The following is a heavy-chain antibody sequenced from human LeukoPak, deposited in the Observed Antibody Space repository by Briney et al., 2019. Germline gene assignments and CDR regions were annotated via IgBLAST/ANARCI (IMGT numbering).Heavy chain of an antibody. Sequence: PGGSLRLSCAASGFTVSSNYMNWVRQAPGKGLEWVSALYITGNTYYADSVKGRFTISRDNSKNTLYLQMNILRAEDTAVYYCARGAGGSMVVPHDWGQGTLVTVSS. CDR1: GFTVSSNY. D-gene: IGHD3-16*01. V-gene: IGHV3-53*01. CDR2: LYITGNT. CDR3: ARGAGGSMVVPHD. J-gene: IGHJ4*02.